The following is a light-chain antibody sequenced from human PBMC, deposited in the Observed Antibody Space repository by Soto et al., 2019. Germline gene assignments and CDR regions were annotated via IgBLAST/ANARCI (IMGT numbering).Light chain of an antibody. V-gene: IGKV3-15*01. CDR3: QQCSNWPPFT. CDR2: DAS. CDR1: QTIRNS. J-gene: IGKJ3*01. Sequence: EIVMTQSPATLSVSPGETVTLSCRASQTIRNSLAWYQQKPGQAPRLVIYDASTRATGIPARFSGSGSGTEFTLTISSLQSEDFAVYYCQQCSNWPPFTFGPGTKVDIK.